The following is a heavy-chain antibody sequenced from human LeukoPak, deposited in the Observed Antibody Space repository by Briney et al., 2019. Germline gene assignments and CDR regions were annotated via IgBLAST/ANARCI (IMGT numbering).Heavy chain of an antibody. CDR1: GFTFSSYA. D-gene: IGHD3-10*01. J-gene: IGHJ6*04. CDR3: ANYYYGSGSYSHYYGMDV. V-gene: IGHV3-23*01. Sequence: GGSLRLSCAASGFTFSSYAMSWVRQAPGKGLEWVSAISGSGGSTYYADSVKGRFTISRDNSKNTLYLQMNSLRAEDTAVYYCANYYYGSGSYSHYYGMDVWGKGTTVTVSS. CDR2: ISGSGGST.